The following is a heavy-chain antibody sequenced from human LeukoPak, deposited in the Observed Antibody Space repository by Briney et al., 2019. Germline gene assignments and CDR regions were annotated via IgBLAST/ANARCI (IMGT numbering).Heavy chain of an antibody. J-gene: IGHJ4*02. CDR3: ARVYADGSYLDY. CDR2: ISPYNGNT. CDR1: GYTFTSYG. Sequence: ASVKVSCKASGYTFTSYGISWVRQAPGQGLEWMGWISPYNGNTNYAQKLQGRVTMTTDTSTSTAYMELRSLRSDDTAVYYCARVYADGSYLDYWGQGTLVTVSS. D-gene: IGHD4-17*01. V-gene: IGHV1-18*01.